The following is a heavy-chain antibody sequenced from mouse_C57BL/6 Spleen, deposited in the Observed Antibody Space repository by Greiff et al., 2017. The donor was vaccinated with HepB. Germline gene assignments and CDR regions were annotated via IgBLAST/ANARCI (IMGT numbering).Heavy chain of an antibody. J-gene: IGHJ2*01. CDR1: GYTFTDYE. CDR3: TPLITTVVATSDY. D-gene: IGHD1-1*01. V-gene: IGHV1-15*01. Sequence: VQLQQSGAELVRPGASVTLSCKASGYTFTDYEMHWVKQTPVHGLEWIGAIDPETGGTAYNQKFKGKAILTADKSYSTAYMELRSLTSEDSAVYYCTPLITTVVATSDYWGQGTTLTVSS. CDR2: IDPETGGT.